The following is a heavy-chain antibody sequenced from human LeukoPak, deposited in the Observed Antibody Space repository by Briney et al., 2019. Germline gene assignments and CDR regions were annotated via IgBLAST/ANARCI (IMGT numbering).Heavy chain of an antibody. CDR2: IYSSGST. CDR1: GFTVSSNY. CDR3: ARDRHCTNGVCHSSPGMDV. Sequence: GGSLRLSCAAPGFTVSSNYMNWVRQAPGKGLGWVSVIYSSGSTYYADSVKGRFTISRDNSKNTMYLQINNVRAEDTAVYYCARDRHCTNGVCHSSPGMDVRGQGTTVTVSS. D-gene: IGHD2-8*01. J-gene: IGHJ6*02. V-gene: IGHV3-53*01.